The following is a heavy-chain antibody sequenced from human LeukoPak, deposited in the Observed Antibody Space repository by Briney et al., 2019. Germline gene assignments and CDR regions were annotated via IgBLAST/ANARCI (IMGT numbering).Heavy chain of an antibody. V-gene: IGHV3-21*06. D-gene: IGHD3-22*01. Sequence: GGSLRLSCAASGFTFSNPWMSWVRQAPGKGLELVSSITTSGTYIYYADSVKGRFTISRDNAKNSLYLQMNSLRAEDTAVYYCARPFYYDSNGGEGMDVWGQGTTVTVSS. J-gene: IGHJ6*02. CDR2: ITTSGTYI. CDR1: GFTFSNPW. CDR3: ARPFYYDSNGGEGMDV.